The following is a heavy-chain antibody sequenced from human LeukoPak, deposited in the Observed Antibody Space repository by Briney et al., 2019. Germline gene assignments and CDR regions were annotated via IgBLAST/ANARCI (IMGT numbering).Heavy chain of an antibody. CDR3: ARQRDSTGWGGAFDY. D-gene: IGHD6-19*01. V-gene: IGHV5-51*01. Sequence: GESLKISCEGSGYDFNIYWIGWVRQMPGKGLEWMGIIYPGDSDTRYSPSFQGQVTISADKSISATYLQWSSLKASDTAMYYCARQRDSTGWGGAFDYWGQGTLVTVSS. J-gene: IGHJ4*02. CDR1: GYDFNIYW. CDR2: IYPGDSDT.